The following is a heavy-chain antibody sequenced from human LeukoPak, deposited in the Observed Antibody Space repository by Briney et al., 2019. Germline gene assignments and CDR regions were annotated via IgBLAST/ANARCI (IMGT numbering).Heavy chain of an antibody. CDR1: GSTFSYYW. CDR3: ARDCVIVGAPCYDN. V-gene: IGHV3-7*04. J-gene: IGHJ4*02. CDR2: IKPDGSEK. D-gene: IGHD1-26*01. Sequence: GGSLRLSCAASGSTFSYYWMSWVRQAPGKGLEWVANIKPDGSEKYFVDSLKGRFTISRDNAKNSLYLQLNSLRPEDTAVYYCARDCVIVGAPCYDNWGQGTPVTVSS.